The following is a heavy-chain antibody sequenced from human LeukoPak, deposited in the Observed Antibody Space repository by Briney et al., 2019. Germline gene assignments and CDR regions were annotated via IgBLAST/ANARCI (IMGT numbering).Heavy chain of an antibody. Sequence: SETLSLTCAVYGGSFSGYYWSWIRQPPGKGLGWIGEIIHSGSTNYNPSLKSRVTISVDTSKNQFSLKLSSVTAADTAVYYCARGLPYCSSTSCYYYYYGMDVWGQGTTVTVSS. V-gene: IGHV4-34*01. J-gene: IGHJ6*02. CDR3: ARGLPYCSSTSCYYYYYGMDV. CDR1: GGSFSGYY. D-gene: IGHD2-2*01. CDR2: IIHSGST.